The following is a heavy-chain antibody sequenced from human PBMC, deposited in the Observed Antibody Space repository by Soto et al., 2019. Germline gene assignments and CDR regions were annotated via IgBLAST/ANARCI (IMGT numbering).Heavy chain of an antibody. J-gene: IGHJ6*02. D-gene: IGHD3-22*01. V-gene: IGHV2-70*01. CDR3: ARNYYDSSGPEYYYGMDV. CDR2: IDWDDDK. Sequence: SGPTLVNPTQTLTLTCTFSGFSLSTSGMCVSWIRQPPGKALEWLALIDWDDDKYYSTSLKTRLTISKDTSKNQVVLTTTNMDPVDTATYYCARNYYDSSGPEYYYGMDVWGQGTTVTVSS. CDR1: GFSLSTSGMC.